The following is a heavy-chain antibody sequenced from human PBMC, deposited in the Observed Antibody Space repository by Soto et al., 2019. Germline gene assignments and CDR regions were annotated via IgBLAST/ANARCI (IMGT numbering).Heavy chain of an antibody. CDR1: GFTFDDYA. CDR3: ANDIFPRVVPAAPFDY. D-gene: IGHD2-2*01. CDR2: ISWNSGSI. V-gene: IGHV3-9*01. Sequence: EVQLVESGGGLVQPGRSLRLSCAASGFTFDDYAMHWVRQAPGKGLEWVSGISWNSGSIGYADSVKGRFTISRDNDKNYLYRQMNRLRAEDTPLYYCANDIFPRVVPAAPFDYWGQGTLVTVST. J-gene: IGHJ4*02.